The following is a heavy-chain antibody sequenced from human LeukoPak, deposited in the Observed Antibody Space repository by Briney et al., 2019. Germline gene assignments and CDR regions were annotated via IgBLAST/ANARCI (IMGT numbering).Heavy chain of an antibody. J-gene: IGHJ4*02. D-gene: IGHD6-13*01. CDR3: ARESKTSGYSSSWYDY. Sequence: GGSLGLSCEASGFPFSSYSMNWVRQAPGKGLEWVSSISSSSSYIYYADSVKGRFTISRDNAKNSLYLQMNSLRAEDTAVYYCARESKTSGYSSSWYDYWGQGTLVTVSS. CDR1: GFPFSSYS. V-gene: IGHV3-21*01. CDR2: ISSSSSYI.